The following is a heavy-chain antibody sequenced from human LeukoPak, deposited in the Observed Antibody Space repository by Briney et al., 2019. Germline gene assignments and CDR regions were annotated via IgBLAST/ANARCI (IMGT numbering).Heavy chain of an antibody. CDR1: GFTFSVSA. V-gene: IGHV4-34*01. CDR2: INHSGST. CDR3: ARGRIFGVVLQYNWFDP. D-gene: IGHD3-3*01. Sequence: PGGSLRLSCAASGFTFSVSAMHWVRQAPGKGLEWIGEINHSGSTNYNPSLKSRVTISVDTSKNQFSLKLSSVTAADTAVYYCARGRIFGVVLQYNWFDPWGQGTLVTVSS. J-gene: IGHJ5*02.